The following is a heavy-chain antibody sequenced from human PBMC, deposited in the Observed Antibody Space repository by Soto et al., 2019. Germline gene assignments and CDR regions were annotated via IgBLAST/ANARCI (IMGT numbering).Heavy chain of an antibody. CDR3: ASQKRYCSSTSCYEFDY. D-gene: IGHD2-2*01. J-gene: IGHJ4*02. CDR1: GYTFTSYA. Sequence: ASVKVSCKASGYTFTSYAMHWVRQAPGQRLEWMGWINAGNGNTKYSQKFQGRVTITRDTSASTAYMELSSLRSEDTAVYYCASQKRYCSSTSCYEFDYWGQGTLVTVSS. CDR2: INAGNGNT. V-gene: IGHV1-3*01.